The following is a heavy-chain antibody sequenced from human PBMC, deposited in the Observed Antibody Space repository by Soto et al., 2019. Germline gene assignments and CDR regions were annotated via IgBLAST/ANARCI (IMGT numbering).Heavy chain of an antibody. D-gene: IGHD5-18*01. CDR2: IYYSGST. CDR1: GGSISSYY. CDR3: ARDNGYSYGYTLDH. J-gene: IGHJ4*02. Sequence: SETLSLTCTVSGGSISSYYWSWVRQPPGKGLEWIGYIYYSGSTNYNPSLKSRVAISVDTSKNQFSLKLSSVTAADTAVYYCARDNGYSYGYTLDHWGQGTLVTVSS. V-gene: IGHV4-59*01.